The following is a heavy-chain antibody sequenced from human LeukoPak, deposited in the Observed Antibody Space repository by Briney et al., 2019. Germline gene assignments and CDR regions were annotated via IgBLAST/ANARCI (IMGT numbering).Heavy chain of an antibody. CDR2: IIPIFGTA. CDR3: ARLSRLKVNIAGSYIDY. V-gene: IGHV1-69*05. CDR1: GGTFSSYA. D-gene: IGHD3-10*01. Sequence: SVKVSCKASGGTFSSYAISWVRQAPGQGLEWMGGIIPIFGTANYAQKFQGRVTITTDESTSTAYMELSSLRSEDTAVYYCARLSRLKVNIAGSYIDYWGQGTLVTVSS. J-gene: IGHJ4*02.